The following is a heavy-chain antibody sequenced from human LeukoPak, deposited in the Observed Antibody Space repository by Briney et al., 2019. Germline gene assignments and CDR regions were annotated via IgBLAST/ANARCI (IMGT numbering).Heavy chain of an antibody. V-gene: IGHV4-39*01. CDR2: IYYSGTT. CDR1: GGSISTSNYY. J-gene: IGHJ6*03. CDR3: ARQASDYFYYYMDV. Sequence: PSETLSLTXTVSGGSISTSNYYWGWIRQPPGKGLEWIGTIYYSGTTYYKPSLESRVTISEDPSKNQFSLMLRSVTAADTAVYFCARQASDYFYYYMDVWGKGTTVTASS.